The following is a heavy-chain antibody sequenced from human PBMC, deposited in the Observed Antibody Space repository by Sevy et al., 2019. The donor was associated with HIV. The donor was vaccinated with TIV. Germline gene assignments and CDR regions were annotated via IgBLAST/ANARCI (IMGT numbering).Heavy chain of an antibody. CDR1: GFTFSSYG. CDR3: AKEKKEGYYMDV. Sequence: GGSLRLSCAASGFTFSSYGMHWVRQAPGKGLEWVAVISYDGSNKYYADSVKGRFTISRDNSKNTLYLQMNSLRAEDTDVYYCAKEKKEGYYMDVWGKGTTVTVSS. CDR2: ISYDGSNK. V-gene: IGHV3-30*18. J-gene: IGHJ6*03.